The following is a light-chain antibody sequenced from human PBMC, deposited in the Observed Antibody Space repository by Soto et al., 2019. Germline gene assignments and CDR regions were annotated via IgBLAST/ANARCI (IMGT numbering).Light chain of an antibody. CDR3: QQYGSSPET. V-gene: IGKV3-20*01. J-gene: IGKJ1*01. CDR2: GAS. CDR1: QSVSIN. Sequence: IVLTHSPGTLSLSPGERATLSCRASQSVSINLAWYQQKPGQAPRLLIYGASTRATGIPDRFSGSGSGTDFTLTISRLEPEDFAVYYCQQYGSSPETFGQGTKVDIK.